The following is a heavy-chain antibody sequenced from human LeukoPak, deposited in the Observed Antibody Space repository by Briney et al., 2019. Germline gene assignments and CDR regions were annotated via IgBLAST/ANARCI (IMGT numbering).Heavy chain of an antibody. CDR1: GYTFTSYG. J-gene: IGHJ4*02. CDR3: ARDGCDYVWGSYRYLGGAAFDY. V-gene: IGHV1-18*01. CDR2: ISAYNGNT. D-gene: IGHD3-16*02. Sequence: ASVKVSCKASGYTFTSYGISWVRQAPGQGLEWMGWISAYNGNTNYAQKLQGRVTMTTDTSTSTAYMELRSLRSDDTAVYYCARDGCDYVWGSYRYLGGAAFDYWGQGTLVTVSS.